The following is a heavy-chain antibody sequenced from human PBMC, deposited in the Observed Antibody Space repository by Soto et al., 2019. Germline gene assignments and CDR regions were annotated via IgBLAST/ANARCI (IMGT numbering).Heavy chain of an antibody. CDR1: KITLDRYC. D-gene: IGHD2-21*01. CDR2: SNPDGSSI. Sequence: ASKITLDRYCVHWGRQPPGKGLVWLARSNPDGSSITYADSVKGRFTMSRDNTKNTLYLQMNSLRAEDMVVYFCARYCGSAVAMDYWVQGTLVTVSS. CDR3: ARYCGSAVAMDY. J-gene: IGHJ4*02. V-gene: IGHV3-74*01.